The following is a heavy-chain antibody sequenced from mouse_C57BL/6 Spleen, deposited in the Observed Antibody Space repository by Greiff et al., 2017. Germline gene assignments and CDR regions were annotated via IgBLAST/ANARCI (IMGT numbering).Heavy chain of an antibody. CDR2: LYPGDGDN. CDR3: ARYDSSTEGY. CDR1: GYAFSSYW. Sequence: QVQLQQSGAELVKPGASVKISCKASGYAFSSYWMNWVKQRPGQGLEWNGQLYPGDGDNNYNGKFKGKATLTVDKSSSTAYMQLSSLTSEDSAVYFCARYDSSTEGYWGQGTTLTVSS. J-gene: IGHJ2*01. V-gene: IGHV1-80*01. D-gene: IGHD1-1*01.